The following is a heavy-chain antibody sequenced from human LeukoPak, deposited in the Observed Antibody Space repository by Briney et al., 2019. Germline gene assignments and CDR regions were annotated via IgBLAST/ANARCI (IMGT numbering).Heavy chain of an antibody. J-gene: IGHJ4*02. CDR3: ARGYVYFDY. Sequence: PSETLSLTCTVSGGSISSSSYYWGWIRQPPGKGLEWIGDIYYSGRTYYNLSLRNRVSISLDTSKNRFSLTLTSVTAADTAVYYCARGYVYFDYWGQGTLVTVSS. CDR1: GGSISSSSYY. CDR2: IYYSGRT. V-gene: IGHV4-39*02. D-gene: IGHD2-15*01.